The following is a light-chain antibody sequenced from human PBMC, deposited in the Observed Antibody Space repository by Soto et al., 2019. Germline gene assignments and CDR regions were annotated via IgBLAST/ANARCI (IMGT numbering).Light chain of an antibody. CDR1: QSISIN. CDR3: QQFRNWPWT. Sequence: EIVLTRSPGTLSVSPGDRVTLSCRASQSISINLAWYQHKPGQAPRLLIHGASTRATGIPARISGSGSGTEFTLTISSLQSEDFAVYYCQQFRNWPWTFGQGTRLEI. J-gene: IGKJ5*01. CDR2: GAS. V-gene: IGKV3D-15*01.